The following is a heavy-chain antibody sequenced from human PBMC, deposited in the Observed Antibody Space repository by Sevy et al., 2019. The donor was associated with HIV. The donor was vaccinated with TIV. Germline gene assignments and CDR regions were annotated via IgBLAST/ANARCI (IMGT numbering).Heavy chain of an antibody. V-gene: IGHV1-24*01. Sequence: ASVKVSCNVSGYTLTELSMHWVRQVPGKGLEWMGSFDPEDDETIYAQKFQGRVTMTEDTSTDTAYMELSSLRSEDTAVYYCATTKDYYENSGDPFDYWGQGTLVTVSS. CDR1: GYTLTELS. CDR2: FDPEDDET. D-gene: IGHD3-22*01. CDR3: ATTKDYYENSGDPFDY. J-gene: IGHJ4*02.